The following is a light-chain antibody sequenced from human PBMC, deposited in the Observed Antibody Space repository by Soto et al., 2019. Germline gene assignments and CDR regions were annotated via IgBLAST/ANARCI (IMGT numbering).Light chain of an antibody. CDR1: QYIGTY. V-gene: IGKV1-39*01. Sequence: DIQMTQSPSSLSTSVGDRVTITCRASQYIGTYLNWYQQKPGEAPKLLMSSASRLKSGVPSTFSGSGSGTDFTLTISRLQPGDFSTYYCQQSFTIPWTFGQGTRVEIK. CDR3: QQSFTIPWT. CDR2: SAS. J-gene: IGKJ1*01.